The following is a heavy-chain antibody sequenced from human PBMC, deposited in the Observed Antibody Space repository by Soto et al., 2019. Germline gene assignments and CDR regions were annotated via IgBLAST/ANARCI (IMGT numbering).Heavy chain of an antibody. CDR3: ARDLEVVVAATHYYYMDV. CDR2: INPSGGST. V-gene: IGHV1-46*01. CDR1: GYTFTSYY. D-gene: IGHD2-15*01. Sequence: ASVKVSCKASGYTFTSYYMHWVRQAPGQGLEWMGIINPSGGSTSYAQKFQGRVTMTRDTSTSTVYMELSSLRSEDTAVYYCARDLEVVVAATHYYYMDVRGKGTTVTDSS. J-gene: IGHJ6*03.